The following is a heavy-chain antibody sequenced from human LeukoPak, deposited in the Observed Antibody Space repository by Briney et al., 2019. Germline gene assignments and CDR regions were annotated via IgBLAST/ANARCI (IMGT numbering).Heavy chain of an antibody. J-gene: IGHJ4*02. CDR2: ISWNSGSI. Sequence: PGGSLRLSCAASGFTFDDYAMHWVRQAQGKGLEGVSGISWNSGSIGYADSVKGRFTISRDNAKNSLYLQMNSLRAEDTALYYCAKALAAAGTRKSYFDYWGQGTLVTVSS. V-gene: IGHV3-9*01. D-gene: IGHD6-13*01. CDR1: GFTFDDYA. CDR3: AKALAAAGTRKSYFDY.